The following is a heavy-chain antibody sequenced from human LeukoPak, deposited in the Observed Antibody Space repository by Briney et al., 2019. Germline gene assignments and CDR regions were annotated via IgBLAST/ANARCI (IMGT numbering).Heavy chain of an antibody. D-gene: IGHD5-18*01. Sequence: SETLSLTCSVSGVSLYSFYCNWIRQPPGKGLEWIGYASHSGATNSNPSLKSRVTISVDTSKNQFSLKLSSVTAADTAVYYCARYSYGGYYFDYWGQGTLVTVSS. V-gene: IGHV4-59*01. CDR1: GVSLYSFY. CDR3: ARYSYGGYYFDY. J-gene: IGHJ4*02. CDR2: ASHSGAT.